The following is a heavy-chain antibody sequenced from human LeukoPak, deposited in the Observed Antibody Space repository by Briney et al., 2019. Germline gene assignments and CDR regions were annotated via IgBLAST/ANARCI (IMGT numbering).Heavy chain of an antibody. CDR1: GYTFTSYS. J-gene: IGHJ4*02. CDR2: ISAYNGNT. V-gene: IGHV1-18*01. D-gene: IGHD3-22*01. CDR3: ARENYYDSSGYYYPFDY. Sequence: ASVKVSCKASGYTFTSYSISWVRQAPGQGLEWMGWISAYNGNTNYAQKLQGRVTMTTDTSTSTAYMELRSLRSDDTAVYYCARENYYDSSGYYYPFDYWGQGTLVTVSS.